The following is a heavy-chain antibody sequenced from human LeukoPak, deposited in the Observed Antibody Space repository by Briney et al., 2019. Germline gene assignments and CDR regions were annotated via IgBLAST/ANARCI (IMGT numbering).Heavy chain of an antibody. CDR1: GGSISSSSYS. D-gene: IGHD3-16*01. CDR3: ARGNYEYVWGGIDY. CDR2: IYYSGST. J-gene: IGHJ4*02. Sequence: SETLSLTCTVSGGSISSSSYSWGWIRQPPGKGLEWIGSIYYSGSTYYNPSLKSRVTISVDTSKNQLSLKLSSVTAADRAVYYCARGNYEYVWGGIDYWGQGTLVTVSS. V-gene: IGHV4-39*01.